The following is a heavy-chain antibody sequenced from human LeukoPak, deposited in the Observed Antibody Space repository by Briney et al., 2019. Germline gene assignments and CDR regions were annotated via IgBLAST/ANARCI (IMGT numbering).Heavy chain of an antibody. CDR2: FDPEDGET. V-gene: IGHV1-24*01. CDR3: ATTPNDYGEHWFDP. Sequence: ASVKVSCKVSGYTLTELSMHWVRQAPGKGLEWMGGFDPEDGETIYAQKFQGRVTMTEDTSTDTAYMELSSLRSEDTAVYYCATTPNDYGEHWFDPWGQGTLVTVSS. CDR1: GYTLTELS. J-gene: IGHJ5*02. D-gene: IGHD4-17*01.